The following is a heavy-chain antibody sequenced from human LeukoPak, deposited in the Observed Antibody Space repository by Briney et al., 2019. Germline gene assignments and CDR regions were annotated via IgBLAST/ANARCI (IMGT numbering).Heavy chain of an antibody. CDR3: ARDSGGEQWLVPFDY. CDR1: GGTFSSYA. Sequence: ASVKVSCKASGGTFSSYAINWVRQAPGQGLEWMGRIIPIFGTANYAQKFQGRVTITTDESTSTAYMELSSLGSEDTAVYYCARDSGGEQWLVPFDYWGQGTLVTVSS. V-gene: IGHV1-69*05. J-gene: IGHJ4*02. D-gene: IGHD6-19*01. CDR2: IIPIFGTA.